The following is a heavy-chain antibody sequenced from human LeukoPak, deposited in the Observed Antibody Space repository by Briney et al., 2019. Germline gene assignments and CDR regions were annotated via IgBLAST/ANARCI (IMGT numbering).Heavy chain of an antibody. CDR2: IRFDGSNE. V-gene: IGHV3-30*02. CDR3: ARNYGSGSYYVPYDAFDL. D-gene: IGHD3-10*01. Sequence: GGSLRLSCTASGFSFSNSEMNWVRQAPGKGLEWVAFIRFDGSNEFYADSVEGRFSISRDNSKNTLYLQMNSLRIEDTAVYYCARNYGSGSYYVPYDAFDLWGQGTMVTVSS. CDR1: GFSFSNSE. J-gene: IGHJ3*01.